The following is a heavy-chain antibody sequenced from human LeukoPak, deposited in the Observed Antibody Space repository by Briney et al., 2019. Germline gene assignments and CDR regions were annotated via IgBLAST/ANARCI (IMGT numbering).Heavy chain of an antibody. J-gene: IGHJ6*03. CDR3: ARHFSSWQLYYYYYMDV. D-gene: IGHD6-13*01. V-gene: IGHV4-39*01. CDR2: IYYSGST. CDR1: GGSISSYY. Sequence: SETLSLTCTVSGGSISSYYWSWIRQPPGKGLEWIGSIYYSGSTYYNPSLKSRVTISVDTSKNQFSLKLSSVTAADTAVYYCARHFSSWQLYYYYYMDVWGKGTTVTISS.